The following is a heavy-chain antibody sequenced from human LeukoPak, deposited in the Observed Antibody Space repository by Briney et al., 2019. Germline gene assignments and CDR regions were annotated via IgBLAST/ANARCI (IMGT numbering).Heavy chain of an antibody. CDR3: ARQFPPYHSGSHYFDN. D-gene: IGHD3-10*01. CDR2: IYFNGMT. Sequence: PSETLSLTCNVSGGAITGHYWSWLRQSPEKGLEWIGFIYFNGMTKYSPSLESRVTISVDTSKNQFSLRLTSVTAADTAVYFCARQFPPYHSGSHYFDNWGQGMQVTVCS. CDR1: GGAITGHY. V-gene: IGHV4-59*08. J-gene: IGHJ4*02.